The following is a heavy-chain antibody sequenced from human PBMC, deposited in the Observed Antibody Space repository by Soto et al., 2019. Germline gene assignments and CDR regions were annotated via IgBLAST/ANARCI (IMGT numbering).Heavy chain of an antibody. J-gene: IGHJ6*03. Sequence: QVQLHQWGAGLLKPSETLSLTCAVYGGSFSGYYWIWIRQPPGKGLEWIGEINHSGSTNYHPSLKTRVKISVDTSNNLFTLKLTCVIAAETAVYYFARRPAYYGFWRGYYRNYYYMDAGGKGTTVTVSS. CDR1: GGSFSGYY. CDR3: ARRPAYYGFWRGYYRNYYYMDA. D-gene: IGHD3-3*01. V-gene: IGHV4-34*01. CDR2: INHSGST.